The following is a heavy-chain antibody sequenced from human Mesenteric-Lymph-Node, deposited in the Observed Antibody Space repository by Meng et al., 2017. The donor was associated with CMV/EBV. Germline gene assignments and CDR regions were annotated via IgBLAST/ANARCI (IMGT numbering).Heavy chain of an antibody. V-gene: IGHV1-69*05. CDR1: GGTFSSYA. Sequence: SVKVSCKASGGTFSSYAISWVRQAPGQGLEWMGGIIPIFGTANYAQKFQGRVTITTDESTSTAYMELSSLRSEDTAVYYCARDLHPVRILEWLPQVGDYWGQGTLVTVSS. CDR3: ARDLHPVRILEWLPQVGDY. D-gene: IGHD3-3*01. CDR2: IIPIFGTA. J-gene: IGHJ4*02.